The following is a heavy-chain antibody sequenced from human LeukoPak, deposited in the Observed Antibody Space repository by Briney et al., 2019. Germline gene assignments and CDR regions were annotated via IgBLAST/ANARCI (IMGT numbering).Heavy chain of an antibody. CDR1: GFTFSTYA. CDR2: ISFDGNNK. J-gene: IGHJ4*02. V-gene: IGHV3-30*01. CDR3: ARVGGSSGYYYVAYYHY. Sequence: PGGSLRLSCAASGFTFSTYAMHWVRQAPGKGLEWVAVISFDGNNKWYADSVQGRFTISRDNSKNTLYLQMNSLRAEDTAVYYCARVGGSSGYYYVAYYHYWGQGTLVTVSS. D-gene: IGHD3-22*01.